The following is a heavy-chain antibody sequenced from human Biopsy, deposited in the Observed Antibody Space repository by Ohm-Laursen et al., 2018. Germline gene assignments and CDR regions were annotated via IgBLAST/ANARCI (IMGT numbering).Heavy chain of an antibody. D-gene: IGHD3-3*01. CDR1: GDSISIYY. J-gene: IGHJ4*02. CDR3: ARARIKTSGVLIPETYYFDS. Sequence: SQTLSLTCHVSGDSISIYYWSWIRQPPGKGLEWIGNFYYSGSTNYNPSLKSRITMSLDRSKSQFSLRMNPVTAADTAVYYLARARIKTSGVLIPETYYFDSWGQGTLVTVSS. CDR2: FYYSGST. V-gene: IGHV4-59*01.